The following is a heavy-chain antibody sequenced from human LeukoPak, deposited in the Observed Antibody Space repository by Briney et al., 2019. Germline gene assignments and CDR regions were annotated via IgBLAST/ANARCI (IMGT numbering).Heavy chain of an antibody. CDR3: ARAGYIYSGSYLSGFDY. Sequence: ASVKVSCKASGYTFTSYGISWVRQAPGQGLEWMGWISAYNGNTNYAQKLQGRVTMTTDTSTSTAYMELRSLRSDDTAVYYCARAGYIYSGSYLSGFDYWGQGTLVTVSS. CDR2: ISAYNGNT. CDR1: GYTFTSYG. D-gene: IGHD1-26*01. J-gene: IGHJ4*02. V-gene: IGHV1-18*01.